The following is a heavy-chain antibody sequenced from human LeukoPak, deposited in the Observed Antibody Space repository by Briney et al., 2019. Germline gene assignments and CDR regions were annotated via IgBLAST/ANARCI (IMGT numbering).Heavy chain of an antibody. CDR3: ARFRGRTYGDYGDY. V-gene: IGHV4-59*08. J-gene: IGHJ4*02. Sequence: SETLSLTCTVSSGSINNYYWSWIRQPPGKGLEWIGYIYYSGSTNYNPSLKSRVTISVDASKNQFSLKLSSVTAADTAVYYCARFRGRTYGDYGDYWGQGTLVTVSS. D-gene: IGHD4-17*01. CDR1: SGSINNYY. CDR2: IYYSGST.